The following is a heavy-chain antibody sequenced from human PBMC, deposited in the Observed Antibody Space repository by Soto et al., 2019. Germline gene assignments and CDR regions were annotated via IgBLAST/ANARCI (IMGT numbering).Heavy chain of an antibody. CDR1: GFTFSSYA. CDR2: ISYDGSNK. V-gene: IGHV3-30-3*01. CDR3: ARPLWRDDYNWGYFDL. J-gene: IGHJ2*01. D-gene: IGHD4-4*01. Sequence: QVQLVESGGGVVQPGRSLRLSCAASGFTFSSYAMHWVRQAPGKGLEGVAVISYDGSNKFYADSVKGRFIMSRDNSKNTLYLQMNSLRAEDTAVYYCARPLWRDDYNWGYFDLWGRGTLVTVSS.